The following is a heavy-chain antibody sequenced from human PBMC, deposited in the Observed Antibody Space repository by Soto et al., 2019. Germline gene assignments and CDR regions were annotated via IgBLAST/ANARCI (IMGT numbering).Heavy chain of an antibody. V-gene: IGHV6-1*01. J-gene: IGHJ5*02. CDR1: GDNVSSNNAA. CDR3: VRGATHRTWFDP. D-gene: IGHD1-26*01. CDR2: TYYRSKWFH. Sequence: PSQTLSLTCAISGDNVSSNNAAWNWIRQSPSRGLEWLGRTYYRSKWFHGYAVSLTGRITINPDTSKNQFSLQLNSVTPEDTAVYYCVRGATHRTWFDPWGQGTLVTVSS.